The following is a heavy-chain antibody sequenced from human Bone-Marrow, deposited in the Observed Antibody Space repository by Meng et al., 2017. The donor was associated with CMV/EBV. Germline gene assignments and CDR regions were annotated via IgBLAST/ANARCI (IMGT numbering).Heavy chain of an antibody. J-gene: IGHJ4*02. Sequence: ASVKVSCKASGYTFTGYYMHWVRQAPGQGLEWMGWINPNSGGTNYAQKFQGRVTMTTDTSTSTAYMELRSLRSDDTAVYYCARLYPGSDYYGSGSLDYWGQGTLVTVSS. V-gene: IGHV1-2*02. CDR2: INPNSGGT. D-gene: IGHD3-10*01. CDR1: GYTFTGYY. CDR3: ARLYPGSDYYGSGSLDY.